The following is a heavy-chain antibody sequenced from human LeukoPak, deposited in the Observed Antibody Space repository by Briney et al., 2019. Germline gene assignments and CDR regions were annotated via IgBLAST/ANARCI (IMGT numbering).Heavy chain of an antibody. J-gene: IGHJ6*02. CDR2: INHSGST. V-gene: IGHV4-39*01. D-gene: IGHD6-13*01. CDR1: GGSISSSSYY. CDR3: ARQNSSPIYYFSYYYGMDV. Sequence: PSETLSLTCTVSGGSISSSSYYWGWIRQPPGKGLEWIGEINHSGSTNYNPSLKSRVTISVDTSKNQFSLKLSSVTAADTAVYYCARQNSSPIYYFSYYYGMDVWGQGTTVTVSS.